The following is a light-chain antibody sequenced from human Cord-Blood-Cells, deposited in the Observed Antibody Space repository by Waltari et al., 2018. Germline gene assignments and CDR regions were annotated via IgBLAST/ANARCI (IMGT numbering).Light chain of an antibody. CDR2: DAS. V-gene: IGKV1-33*01. Sequence: DIQMTQSPSSLSASVGDRVTITCQASQDISNYLNWYQQKPGKAPKLLIYDASNLETGVPSRFSGSGSGTDFTFTISSLQSEDIATYYCQQYDNPFTFG. CDR1: QDISNY. J-gene: IGKJ3*01. CDR3: QQYDNPFT.